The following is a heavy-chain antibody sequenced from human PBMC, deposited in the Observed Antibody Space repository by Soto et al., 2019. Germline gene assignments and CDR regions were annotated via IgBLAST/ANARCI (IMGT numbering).Heavy chain of an antibody. Sequence: ASVKVSCKASGYTFTSYYIHWVRQAPGQGLEWMGTINPSGGSTSYTQKFQDRVTMSRDTSTSTVYMELSSLTSEDTAVYYCGRVRNGYSYSYFDYWGQGTLVTVSS. CDR3: GRVRNGYSYSYFDY. J-gene: IGHJ4*02. D-gene: IGHD5-18*01. V-gene: IGHV1-46*01. CDR1: GYTFTSYY. CDR2: INPSGGST.